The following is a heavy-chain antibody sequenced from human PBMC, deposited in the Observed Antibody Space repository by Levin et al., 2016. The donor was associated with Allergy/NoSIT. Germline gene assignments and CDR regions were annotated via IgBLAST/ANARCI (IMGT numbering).Heavy chain of an antibody. CDR3: AREEARGYCSSTTCYGALDI. Sequence: WIRQPPGKGLEWIGYIYFSGSTYYNPSLESRLTMSVDTSKNQFSLRLSSVTAADTAVYYCAREEARGYCSSTTCYGALDIWGQGTMVTVSS. J-gene: IGHJ3*02. V-gene: IGHV4-31*02. CDR2: IYFSGST. D-gene: IGHD2-2*01.